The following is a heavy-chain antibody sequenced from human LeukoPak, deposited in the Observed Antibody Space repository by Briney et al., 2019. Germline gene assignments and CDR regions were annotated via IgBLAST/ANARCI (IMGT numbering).Heavy chain of an antibody. J-gene: IGHJ4*02. CDR2: IYHSGST. D-gene: IGHD3-22*01. Sequence: PSETLSLTCTVSGYSISRGYSGGWIRQPPGKGLEWIGNIYHSGSTNYSPSLKSRVTISVDTSKNQFSLKLSSVTAADTAVYFCAREDYYNSGGYYLDYWGQGTLVTVSS. CDR1: GYSISRGYS. V-gene: IGHV4-38-2*02. CDR3: AREDYYNSGGYYLDY.